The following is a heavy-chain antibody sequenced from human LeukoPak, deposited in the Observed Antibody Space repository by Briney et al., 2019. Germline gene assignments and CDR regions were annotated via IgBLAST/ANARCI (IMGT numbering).Heavy chain of an antibody. Sequence: NPSETLSLTCTVSGGSISSYYWSWIRQPPGKGPEWIAYTSDIGSINYNPSLKSRVTISLDTSKNQFSLKLSSVTAADTAVYYCAGHHPRNTVDFWGQGTLVTVSS. CDR3: AGHHPRNTVDF. V-gene: IGHV4-59*08. CDR1: GGSISSYY. J-gene: IGHJ4*02. D-gene: IGHD2/OR15-2a*01. CDR2: TSDIGSI.